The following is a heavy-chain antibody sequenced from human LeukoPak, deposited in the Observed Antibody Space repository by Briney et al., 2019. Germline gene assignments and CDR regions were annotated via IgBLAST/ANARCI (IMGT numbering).Heavy chain of an antibody. J-gene: IGHJ6*03. CDR3: ARLSGNYVQVYYYYYMDV. CDR1: GGTFSSYA. Sequence: ASVKVSCKASGGTFSSYAISWVRQAPGQGLEWMGRIIPILGIANYAQKFQGRVTITADKSTSTAYMELSRLRSDDTAVYYCARLSGNYVQVYYYYYMDVWGKGTTVTVSS. D-gene: IGHD1-26*01. CDR2: IIPILGIA. V-gene: IGHV1-69*04.